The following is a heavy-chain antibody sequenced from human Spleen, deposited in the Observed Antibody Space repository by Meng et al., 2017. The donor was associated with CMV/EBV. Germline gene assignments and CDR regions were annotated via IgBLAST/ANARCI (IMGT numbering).Heavy chain of an antibody. Sequence: GESLKISCAASGFTFSSYSMNWVRQAPGKGLEWVANIKEDGSEKNYVDSVKGRFTISRDNAKNSLYLQMNSLRAEDTAVYFCGLATSYYYSDAFDIWGQGTMVTVSS. V-gene: IGHV3-7*01. J-gene: IGHJ3*02. CDR3: GLATSYYYSDAFDI. D-gene: IGHD3-9*01. CDR1: GFTFSSYS. CDR2: IKEDGSEK.